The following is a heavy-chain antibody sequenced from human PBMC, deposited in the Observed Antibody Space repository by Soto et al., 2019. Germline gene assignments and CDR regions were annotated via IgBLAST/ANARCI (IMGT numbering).Heavy chain of an antibody. V-gene: IGHV3-30-3*01. Sequence: QVQLVESGGGVVQPGRSLRLSCAASGFTFSSYAMHWVRQAPGKGLEWVAVISYDGSNKYYADSVKGRFTISRDNSKNPLYLQMNSLRAEDTAVYYCARGSGDIVVVPAARPYYYYGMDVWGQGTTVTVSS. CDR3: ARGSGDIVVVPAARPYYYYGMDV. CDR1: GFTFSSYA. D-gene: IGHD2-2*01. J-gene: IGHJ6*02. CDR2: ISYDGSNK.